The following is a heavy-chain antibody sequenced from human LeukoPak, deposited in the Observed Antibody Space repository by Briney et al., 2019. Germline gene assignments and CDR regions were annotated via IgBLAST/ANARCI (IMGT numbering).Heavy chain of an antibody. V-gene: IGHV4-38-2*01. CDR2: IYHSGST. Sequence: SETLSLTCAVSGYSISSGYYWGWLRQPPGKGLEWIGSIYHSGSTYYNPSLKSRVTISVDTSKNQFSLKLSSVTAADTAVYYCARQYDYGFWFDPWGQGTLVTVSS. J-gene: IGHJ5*02. D-gene: IGHD4-17*01. CDR1: GYSISSGYY. CDR3: ARQYDYGFWFDP.